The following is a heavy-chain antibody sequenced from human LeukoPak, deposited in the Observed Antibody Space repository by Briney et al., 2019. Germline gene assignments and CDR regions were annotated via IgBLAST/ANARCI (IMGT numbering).Heavy chain of an antibody. J-gene: IGHJ4*02. CDR1: GGSFSGYY. CDR3: ARMANRAIDY. V-gene: IGHV4-34*01. D-gene: IGHD5-24*01. CDR2: INHSGST. Sequence: SETLSLTCAVYGGSFSGYYWSWIRQPPGKGLEWIGEINHSGSTYYNPSLKSRVTMSVDTSKNQFSLKLSSVTAVDTAVYYCARMANRAIDYWGQGTLVTVSS.